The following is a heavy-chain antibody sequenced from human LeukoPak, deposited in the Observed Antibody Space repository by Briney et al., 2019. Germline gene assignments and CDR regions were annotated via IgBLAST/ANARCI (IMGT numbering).Heavy chain of an antibody. CDR3: ARGIIVGATWGENDNWFDP. CDR1: GGSISGFY. D-gene: IGHD1-26*01. CDR2: IYYSGST. J-gene: IGHJ5*02. V-gene: IGHV4-59*01. Sequence: SETLSLTCTVSGGSISGFYWSWIRQPPGKGLESIGYIYYSGSTNYNPSLKSRVTTSVDTSKNQFSLKLSSVTAADTAVYYCARGIIVGATWGENDNWFDPWGQGTLVTVSS.